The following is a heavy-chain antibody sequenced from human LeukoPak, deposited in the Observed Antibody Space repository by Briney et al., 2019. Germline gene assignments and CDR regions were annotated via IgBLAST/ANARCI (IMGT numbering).Heavy chain of an antibody. CDR1: GFTFSSYA. V-gene: IGHV3-23*01. CDR2: ISGSGGST. D-gene: IGHD6-19*01. Sequence: GGSLRLSCAASGFTFSSYAMRWVRQAPGKGLEWVSAISGSGGSTYYADSVKGRFTISRDNSKNTLYLQMNSLRAEATAVYYCATGIAVAGTFSLDYWGQGTLVTVSS. J-gene: IGHJ4*02. CDR3: ATGIAVAGTFSLDY.